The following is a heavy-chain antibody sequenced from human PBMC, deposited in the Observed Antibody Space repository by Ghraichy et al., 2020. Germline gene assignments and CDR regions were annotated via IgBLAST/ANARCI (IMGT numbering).Heavy chain of an antibody. J-gene: IGHJ4*02. V-gene: IGHV3-48*01. Sequence: GGSLRLSCAASGFTFSSYSMNWVRQAPGKGLEWVSYIRSSSSTIYYADSVKGRFTISRDNAKNSLYLQMNSLRAEDTAVYYCARDLAWYSGSYHDYWGQGTLVTVSS. D-gene: IGHD1-26*01. CDR3: ARDLAWYSGSYHDY. CDR1: GFTFSSYS. CDR2: IRSSSSTI.